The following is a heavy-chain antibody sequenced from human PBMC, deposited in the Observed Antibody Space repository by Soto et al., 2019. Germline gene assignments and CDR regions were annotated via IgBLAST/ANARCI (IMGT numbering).Heavy chain of an antibody. V-gene: IGHV3-30-3*01. CDR1: GFTFSSYA. CDR3: ARGMVRGVIVHYYYYGMDV. D-gene: IGHD3-10*01. J-gene: IGHJ6*02. CDR2: ISYDGSNK. Sequence: QVQLVESGGGVVQPGRSLRLSCAASGFTFSSYAMHWVRQAPGKGLEWVAVISYDGSNKYYADSVKGRFTISRDNSKNTLYLQMNSLRAEDTAVYYCARGMVRGVIVHYYYYGMDVWGQGTTVTVSS.